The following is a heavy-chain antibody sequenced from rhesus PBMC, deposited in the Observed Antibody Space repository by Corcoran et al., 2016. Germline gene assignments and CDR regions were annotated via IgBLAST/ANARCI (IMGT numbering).Heavy chain of an antibody. CDR2: IYWDDDK. CDR1: GFSLTTSGMG. Sequence: QVTLKESGPALVKPTQTLTLTCTFSGFSLTTSGMGVGWIRQPPGKALGWLALIYWDDDKRYSTTRKSRLTITKDTSKNQVVLTMTNMDPMDTATYYCARNYDKIDYWGQGVLVTVSS. CDR3: ARNYDKIDY. V-gene: IGHV2-152*01. D-gene: IGHD4-11*01. J-gene: IGHJ4*01.